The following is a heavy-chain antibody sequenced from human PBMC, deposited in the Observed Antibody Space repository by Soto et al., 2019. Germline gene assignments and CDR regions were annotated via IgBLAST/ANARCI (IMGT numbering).Heavy chain of an antibody. J-gene: IGHJ6*02. D-gene: IGHD2-2*01. CDR2: IDWDDDK. Sequence: SGPTLVNPTQTLTLTCTFSGFSLSTSGMCVSWIRQPPGKALEWLARIDWDDDKYYSTSLKTRLTISKDTSKNQVVLTMTSLDPVDTATYYCARMGLKGYCISTACPYGLDVWGQGTTVTVSS. V-gene: IGHV2-70*11. CDR1: GFSLSTSGMC. CDR3: ARMGLKGYCISTACPYGLDV.